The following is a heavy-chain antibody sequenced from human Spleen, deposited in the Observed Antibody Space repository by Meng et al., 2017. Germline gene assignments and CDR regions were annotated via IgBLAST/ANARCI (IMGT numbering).Heavy chain of an antibody. D-gene: IGHD2-21*02. CDR1: GGSISHYY. V-gene: IGHV4-59*12. CDR2: IYYSGST. J-gene: IGHJ4*02. CDR3: ARDSAAVCGGDCYSEFYFDY. Sequence: SETLSLTCTVSGGSISHYYWSWIRQPPGKGLEWIGYIYYSGSTNYNPSLKSRVTISVDTSKNQFSLKLSSVTAADTAVYYCARDSAAVCGGDCYSEFYFDYWGQGTLVTVSS.